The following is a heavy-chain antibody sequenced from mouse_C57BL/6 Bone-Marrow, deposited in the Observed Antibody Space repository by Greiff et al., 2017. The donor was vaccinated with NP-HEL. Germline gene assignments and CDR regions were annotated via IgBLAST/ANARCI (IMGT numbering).Heavy chain of an antibody. CDR1: GYTFTDYY. CDR2: INPNHGGT. Sequence: EVQLQQSGPELVKPGASVKISCKASGYTFTDYYIDWVKQSHGQSLEWIGDINPNHGGTNYNQKFKGKATLTVDNSSSTAYMELRSLTSEDTAVYYGARGCYGLDYWGQGTTLTVSA. J-gene: IGHJ2*01. D-gene: IGHD1-2*01. V-gene: IGHV1-18*01. CDR3: ARGCYGLDY.